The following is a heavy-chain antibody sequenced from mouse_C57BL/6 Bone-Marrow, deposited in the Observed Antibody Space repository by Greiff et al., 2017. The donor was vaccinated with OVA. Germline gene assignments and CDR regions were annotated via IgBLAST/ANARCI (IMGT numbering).Heavy chain of an antibody. J-gene: IGHJ1*03. CDR2: INSDGGST. CDR3: ARHRPMYYYGGGYFDV. D-gene: IGHD1-1*01. CDR1: EYEFPSHD. V-gene: IGHV5-2*01. Sequence: EVKLVESGGGLVQPGESLKLSCESNEYEFPSHDMSWVRKTPEKRLELVAAINSDGGSTYYPDTMERRFIISRDNAKKTLYLQMSSLRSEDTALYYCARHRPMYYYGGGYFDVWGTGTTVTVSS.